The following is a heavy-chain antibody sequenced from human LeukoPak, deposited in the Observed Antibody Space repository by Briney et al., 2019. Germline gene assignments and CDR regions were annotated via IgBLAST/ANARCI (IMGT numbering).Heavy chain of an antibody. Sequence: PGGSLRLSCAASGFTFSSYWMHWVRQAPGKGLVWVSRINSDGSSTSYADSVKGRFTISRDNAKNTLYLQMNSLRAEDTAVYYCARAPYYYDSSGYYGFWGQGTLVTVSS. D-gene: IGHD3-22*01. J-gene: IGHJ4*02. V-gene: IGHV3-74*01. CDR1: GFTFSSYW. CDR3: ARAPYYYDSSGYYGF. CDR2: INSDGSST.